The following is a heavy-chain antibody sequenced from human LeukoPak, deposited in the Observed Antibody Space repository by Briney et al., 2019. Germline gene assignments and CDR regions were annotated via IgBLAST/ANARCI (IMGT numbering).Heavy chain of an antibody. Sequence: SETLSLTCTVSGDSINDYYWSWLRQTPGEGLEWIGYVAYSGNSNYNPSLESRVTISIDTSKNQFSLKLKSVTAADTAMYYCARVVRGAVTFNRFDPWGQGTLVTVSS. V-gene: IGHV4-59*12. J-gene: IGHJ5*02. CDR2: VAYSGNS. CDR3: ARVVRGAVTFNRFDP. D-gene: IGHD3-10*02. CDR1: GDSINDYY.